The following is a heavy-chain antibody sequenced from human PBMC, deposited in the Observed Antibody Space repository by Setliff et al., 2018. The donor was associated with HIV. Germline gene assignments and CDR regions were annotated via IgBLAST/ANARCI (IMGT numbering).Heavy chain of an antibody. D-gene: IGHD4-17*01. Sequence: ASVKVSCKASGYTFTGYYMHWVRQAPGQGLEWMGWINPNSGGTNYAQKFQGRVTMTRDTSISTAYMELSRLRSDDTAVYYCARDRASEYGDFAYWGQGTLVTVSS. J-gene: IGHJ4*02. CDR1: GYTFTGYY. CDR2: INPNSGGT. V-gene: IGHV1-2*02. CDR3: ARDRASEYGDFAY.